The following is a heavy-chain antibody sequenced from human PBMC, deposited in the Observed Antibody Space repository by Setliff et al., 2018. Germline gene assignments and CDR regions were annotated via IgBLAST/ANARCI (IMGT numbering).Heavy chain of an antibody. CDR1: GGSITDSY. Sequence: SETLSLTCTVSGGSITDSYWNWIRQPPGKGLEWVGYIHYSGSTSYNPSLKSRVTISPDTSKNHFSLKVNSVTAADTALYYCARSPSSGANWNPRPFYSDYWGQGTLVTVSS. CDR3: ARSPSSGANWNPRPFYSDY. CDR2: IHYSGST. V-gene: IGHV4-59*08. D-gene: IGHD1-26*01. J-gene: IGHJ4*02.